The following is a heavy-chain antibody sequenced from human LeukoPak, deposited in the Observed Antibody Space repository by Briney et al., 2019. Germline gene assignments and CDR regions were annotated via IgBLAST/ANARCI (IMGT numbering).Heavy chain of an antibody. J-gene: IGHJ6*03. CDR2: IKSKTDGGTT. CDR3: TTEGEVGYGGNQAYYYYYYMDV. D-gene: IGHD4-23*01. V-gene: IGHV3-15*01. CDR1: GFTFSNAW. Sequence: SGGSLRLSCAASGFTFSNAWMSWVRQAPGKGLEWVGRIKSKTDGGTTDYAAPVKGRFTISRDDSKNTLYLQMNSLKTEDTAVYYCTTEGEVGYGGNQAYYYYYYMDVWGKGTTVTVSS.